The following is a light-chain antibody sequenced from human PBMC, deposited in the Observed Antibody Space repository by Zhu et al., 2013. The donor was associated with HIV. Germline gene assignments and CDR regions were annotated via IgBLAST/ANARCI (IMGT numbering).Light chain of an antibody. J-gene: IGLJ3*02. V-gene: IGLV1-44*01. CDR1: SSNIGSNT. Sequence: QSVLTQPPSASGTPGQRVTISCSGSSSNIGSNTVNWFQQLPGGAPKLLIHSYDQRPSGVPDRFSGSKSGTSASLAISGLQFEDEADYYCAAWDDSLNVWMFGGGTRLTAL. CDR2: SYD. CDR3: AAWDDSLNVWM.